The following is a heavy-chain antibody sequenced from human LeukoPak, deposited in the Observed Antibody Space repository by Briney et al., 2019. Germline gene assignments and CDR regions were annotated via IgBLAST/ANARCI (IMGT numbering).Heavy chain of an antibody. CDR2: MKSDSSET. CDR3: ARDLVTTVTTDY. CDR1: GFTLSNYW. D-gene: IGHD4-11*01. J-gene: IGHJ4*02. V-gene: IGHV3-74*03. Sequence: GGSLRLSCAASGFTLSNYWMHWVRQAPGKGLVWVSRMKSDSSETAYADCVKRRFTIYRDNAKNTLYLQMNSLRAEDTAVFYCARDLVTTVTTDYWGQGTLVTVSS.